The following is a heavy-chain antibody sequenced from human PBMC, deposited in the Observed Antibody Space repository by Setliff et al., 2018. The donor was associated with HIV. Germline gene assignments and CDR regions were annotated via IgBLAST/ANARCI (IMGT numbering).Heavy chain of an antibody. CDR3: AREPPAVAGSYSYYYMDV. CDR2: IKHSGVT. CDR1: GGSLSTYY. J-gene: IGHJ6*03. V-gene: IGHV4-34*01. Sequence: SETLSLTCAVYGGSLSTYYWRWIRQSPGKGLEWIGEIKHSGVTNYNPSLKSRVSISVDPSKNQFSLRLTSVTAADTGLYYCAREPPAVAGSYSYYYMDVWGKGTTVTVSS. D-gene: IGHD6-19*01.